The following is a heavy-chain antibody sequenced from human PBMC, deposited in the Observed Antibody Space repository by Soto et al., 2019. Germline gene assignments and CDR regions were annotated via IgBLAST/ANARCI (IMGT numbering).Heavy chain of an antibody. V-gene: IGHV4-30-4*01. CDR3: ATESGSTYGYFDH. Sequence: SETLSLTCTVSGGSVTSDEDYWTWIRQSPGKGLEWIGYISNSGSAGYNPSLKTRLSMSVDRSKNQFTLRLTSVTAADTAVYFCATESGSTYGYFDHWGQGTQVTVSS. J-gene: IGHJ4*02. CDR1: GGSVTSDEDY. CDR2: ISNSGSA. D-gene: IGHD5-18*01.